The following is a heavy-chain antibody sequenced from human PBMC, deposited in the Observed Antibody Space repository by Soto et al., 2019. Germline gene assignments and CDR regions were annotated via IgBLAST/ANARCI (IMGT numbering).Heavy chain of an antibody. CDR3: ARTRGYSYPYSFDY. CDR2: IWYDGSNK. CDR1: GFTFSSYG. J-gene: IGHJ4*02. Sequence: GGSLRLSCAASGFTFSSYGMHWVRQAPGKGLEWVAVIWYDGSNKYYADSVKGRFTISRDNSKNTLYLQMNSLRAEDMAVYCCARTRGYSYPYSFDYWGQGTLVTVSS. V-gene: IGHV3-33*01. D-gene: IGHD5-18*01.